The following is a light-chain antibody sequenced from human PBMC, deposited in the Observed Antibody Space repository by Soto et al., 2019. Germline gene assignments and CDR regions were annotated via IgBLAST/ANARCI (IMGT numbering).Light chain of an antibody. V-gene: IGKV3-20*01. CDR1: QSVSCSS. Sequence: ELVLTQSPATLSLSPGEGATLSSRASQSVSCSSLTWYQQKRGEAPRLLIFGASSRATGIPDRFSGSGSGTDFTLTISRLEPEDFAVYYCNQYQSSFTFGGGTKGEIK. J-gene: IGKJ4*01. CDR3: NQYQSSFT. CDR2: GAS.